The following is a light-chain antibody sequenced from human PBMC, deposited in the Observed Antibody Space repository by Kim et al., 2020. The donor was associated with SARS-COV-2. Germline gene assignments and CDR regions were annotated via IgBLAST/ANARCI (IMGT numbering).Light chain of an antibody. J-gene: IGLJ2*01. V-gene: IGLV3-1*01. Sequence: VSVSPRQTASIPGPVYRLGEKFASWYQQMPGQSPILVIYQDTQRAPGIPERFSGSNSGDTATLTIAGSQAMDEAHYYCQTWGTSVVFGGGTQLTVL. CDR2: QDT. CDR1: RLGEKF. CDR3: QTWGTSVV.